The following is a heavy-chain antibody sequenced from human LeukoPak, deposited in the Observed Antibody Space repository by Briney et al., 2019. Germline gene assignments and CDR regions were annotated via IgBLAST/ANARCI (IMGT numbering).Heavy chain of an antibody. CDR2: IRSKALYGTS. D-gene: IGHD3-10*02. V-gene: IGHV3-49*04. CDR3: VRESVRDYYFDY. CDR1: GFRFGGYA. Sequence: GGSLRLSCTGSGFRFGGYALSWVRQAPGKGLEWVGFIRSKALYGTSEYAAFVEGRFTISRDDFNNIAYLQMNSLKTEDTAAYFCVRESVRDYYFDYWGQGTLVTVSS. J-gene: IGHJ4*02.